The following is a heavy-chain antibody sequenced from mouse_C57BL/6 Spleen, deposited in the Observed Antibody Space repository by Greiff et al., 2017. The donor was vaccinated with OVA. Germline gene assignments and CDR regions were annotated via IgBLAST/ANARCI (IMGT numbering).Heavy chain of an antibody. CDR1: GYTFTSYW. V-gene: IGHV1-50*01. CDR3: ARGDLETGAWFAY. CDR2: FDPSDSYT. J-gene: IGHJ3*01. D-gene: IGHD2-13*01. Sequence: VQLQQPGAELVKPGASVKLSCKASGYTFTSYWLQWVKQRPGQGLVWIGEFDPSDSYTNYNQKFKGKATLTVGTSSSTAYMQHSSLTTKDSAVYYCARGDLETGAWFAYWGQGTLVTVSA.